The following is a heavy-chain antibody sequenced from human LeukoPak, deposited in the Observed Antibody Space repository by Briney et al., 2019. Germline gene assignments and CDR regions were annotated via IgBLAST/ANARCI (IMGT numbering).Heavy chain of an antibody. CDR3: AKDDAWLQYGN. D-gene: IGHD5-24*01. Sequence: GGSLRLSCAASGFTFSSHGMNWARQAPGKGLEWVSGISPNGVITYYADSVKGRFTISRDNSKGTVYLQMNSLRPEDTAVYYCAKDDAWLQYGNWGRGTLVTVSS. CDR1: GFTFSSHG. J-gene: IGHJ4*02. CDR2: ISPNGVIT. V-gene: IGHV3-23*01.